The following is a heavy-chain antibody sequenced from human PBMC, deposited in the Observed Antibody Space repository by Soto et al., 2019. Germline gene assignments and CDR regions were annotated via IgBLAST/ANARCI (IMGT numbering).Heavy chain of an antibody. CDR2: IYWDDDK. V-gene: IGHV2-5*02. D-gene: IGHD1-1*01. CDR1: GFSLSTSGVG. J-gene: IGHJ5*02. CDR3: AHRRETPWYDKSNWNSWFDT. Sequence: QITLKESGPTLVKPTQTLTLTCTFSGFSLSTSGVGVGWIRQPPGKALEWLALIYWDDDKRYSPSLKSRLTTTKDTSTNQVVLTKTKMDHLDTATYYCAHRRETPWYDKSNWNSWFDTWGQGTLVTVSS.